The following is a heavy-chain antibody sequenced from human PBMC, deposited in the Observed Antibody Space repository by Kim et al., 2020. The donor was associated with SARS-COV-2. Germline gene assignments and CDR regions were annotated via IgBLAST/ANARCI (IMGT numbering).Heavy chain of an antibody. D-gene: IGHD3-10*01. V-gene: IGHV3-21*01. CDR3: ARGGGSGSLWPFDY. J-gene: IGHJ4*02. Sequence: AASVEGRVTISGDNAKNSLYLQMNSLRAEDTAVYYCARGGGSGSLWPFDYWGQGTLVTVSS.